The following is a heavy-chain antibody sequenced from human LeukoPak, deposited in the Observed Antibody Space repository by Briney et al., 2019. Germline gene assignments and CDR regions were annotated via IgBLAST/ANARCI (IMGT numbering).Heavy chain of an antibody. J-gene: IGHJ5*02. V-gene: IGHV3-30*04. CDR1: GFTFSSYA. D-gene: IGHD4-17*01. CDR3: AKDPDYGDYSGWGDWFDP. CDR2: ISYDGSNK. Sequence: GRSLRLSCAASGFTFSSYAMHWVRQAPGKGLEWVAVISYDGSNKYYADSVKGRFTISRDNSKNTLYLQMNSLRGEDTAVYYCAKDPDYGDYSGWGDWFDPWGQGTLVTVSS.